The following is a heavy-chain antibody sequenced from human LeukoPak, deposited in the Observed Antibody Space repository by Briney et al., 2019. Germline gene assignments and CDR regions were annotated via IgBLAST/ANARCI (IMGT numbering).Heavy chain of an antibody. Sequence: PSETLSLTCAVYGGSFRGYYWSWIRQPPGRGLEWIGEINHSRSTNYNLSLKSRVNISVDTSKNQFSLKLSSVTAADTAVYDCARWVVPAAMRVYYFYYYGMDVWGQGTTVTVSS. CDR3: ARWVVPAAMRVYYFYYYGMDV. CDR2: INHSRST. CDR1: GGSFRGYY. J-gene: IGHJ6*02. D-gene: IGHD2-2*01. V-gene: IGHV4-34*01.